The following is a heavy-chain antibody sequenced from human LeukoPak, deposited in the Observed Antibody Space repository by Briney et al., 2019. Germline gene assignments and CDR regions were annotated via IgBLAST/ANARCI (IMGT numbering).Heavy chain of an antibody. CDR1: GLTFSSYE. J-gene: IGHJ6*04. D-gene: IGHD3-10*02. Sequence: PGGSLRLSCAASGLTFSSYEMNWVRQAPGKRHGWGSYISSSGSTIYYADSVKGRFTIPRDNDKNSLYLQMNSLRAEDTAVYYCAELGITMIGGVWGKGTTVTISS. V-gene: IGHV3-48*03. CDR3: AELGITMIGGV. CDR2: ISSSGSTI.